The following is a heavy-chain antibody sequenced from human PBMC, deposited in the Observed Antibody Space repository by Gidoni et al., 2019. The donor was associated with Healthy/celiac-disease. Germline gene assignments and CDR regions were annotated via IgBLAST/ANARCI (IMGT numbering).Heavy chain of an antibody. D-gene: IGHD3-22*01. Sequence: EVQLGESGGGLVQPGGSLRLYCAASGVTFSSDGRSWVRQAPGKGLEWVANIKQDGSEKYYVDSVKGRFTISSDNAQTSLYLQMNSLRAEDTAVYYCARDSNYYDSSGYWSGPAQHYYFDYWGQGTLVTVSS. CDR3: ARDSNYYDSSGYWSGPAQHYYFDY. J-gene: IGHJ4*02. V-gene: IGHV3-7*03. CDR2: IKQDGSEK. CDR1: GVTFSSDG.